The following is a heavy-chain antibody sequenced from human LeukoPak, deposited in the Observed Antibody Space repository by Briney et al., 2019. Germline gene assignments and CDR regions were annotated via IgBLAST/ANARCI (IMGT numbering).Heavy chain of an antibody. V-gene: IGHV1-69*05. CDR3: ARDSSDHTTDIVVVPAAIRGWWFDP. J-gene: IGHJ5*02. CDR1: GGTFSSYA. Sequence: SVKVSCKASGGTFSSYAISWVRQAPGQGLEWMGGIIPIFGTANYAQKFQGRVTITTDESTSTAYMELSSLRSEDTAVYYCARDSSDHTTDIVVVPAAIRGWWFDPWGQGTLVTVSS. D-gene: IGHD2-2*02. CDR2: IIPIFGTA.